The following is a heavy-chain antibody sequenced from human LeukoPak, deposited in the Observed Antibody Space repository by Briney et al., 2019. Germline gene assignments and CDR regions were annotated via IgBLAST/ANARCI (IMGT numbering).Heavy chain of an antibody. CDR1: GFTFSSYW. D-gene: IGHD6-6*01. CDR3: ARGSSSFGDGEVEIDY. CDR2: IKQDGSEK. J-gene: IGHJ4*02. Sequence: PGGSLRLSCAASGFTFSSYWMSWVRQAPGKGLEWVANIKQDGSEKYYVGSVKGRFAVSRDNAKNSLYLQMNSLRAEDTAVYYCARGSSSFGDGEVEIDYWGQGTLVTVSS. V-gene: IGHV3-7*05.